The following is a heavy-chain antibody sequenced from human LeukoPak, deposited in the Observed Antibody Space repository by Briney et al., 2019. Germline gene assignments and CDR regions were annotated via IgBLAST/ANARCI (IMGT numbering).Heavy chain of an antibody. V-gene: IGHV3-11*04. CDR1: GFTFSDHY. Sequence: GGSLTLSCAASGFTFSDHYMTWIRQAPGKGLEWISFISGSGDTMFYADSVKGRFAISRDNAKNSVFLQMSSLRAEDTAMYYCAREGLTTSSWGQGTLVTVSS. CDR3: AREGLTTSS. D-gene: IGHD1-14*01. CDR2: ISGSGDTM. J-gene: IGHJ4*02.